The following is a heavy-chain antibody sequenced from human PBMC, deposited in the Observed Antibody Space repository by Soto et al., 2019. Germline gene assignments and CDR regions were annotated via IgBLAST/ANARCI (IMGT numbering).Heavy chain of an antibody. CDR1: GGTFSSYP. J-gene: IGHJ4*02. Sequence: QVQLVQSGAEVKKPGSSVKVSCKASGGTFSSYPISWVRQAPGQGLEWMGGIIPIFDTTNYAQKFHGRVTMTADESTSTAYMELSSLTSEDTAVYYCAKDGPRYCTNGVCSNYFDSWGQGTLVTVSS. D-gene: IGHD2-8*01. CDR3: AKDGPRYCTNGVCSNYFDS. V-gene: IGHV1-69*01. CDR2: IIPIFDTT.